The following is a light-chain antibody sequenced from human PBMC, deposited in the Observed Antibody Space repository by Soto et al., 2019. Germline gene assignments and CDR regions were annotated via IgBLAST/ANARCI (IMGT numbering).Light chain of an antibody. V-gene: IGKV4-1*01. CDR2: WAS. Sequence: DIVMTQSPDSLAVSLGERATINCKSSQSLLYSSNNQNYLAWYQQKPGQPPKLLIYWASTRASGVPARFAGSGSGTDFTLTISSRQPGDVAVYYCQQFYSTPLTFGGGTKVEIK. CDR3: QQFYSTPLT. J-gene: IGKJ4*01. CDR1: QSLLYSSNNQNY.